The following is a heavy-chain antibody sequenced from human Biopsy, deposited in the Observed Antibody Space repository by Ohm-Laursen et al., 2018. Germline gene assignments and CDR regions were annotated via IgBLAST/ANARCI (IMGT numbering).Heavy chain of an antibody. J-gene: IGHJ6*02. D-gene: IGHD4-17*01. CDR1: GFTFCPYS. V-gene: IGHV3-21*01. Sequence: SLRLSCAASGFTFCPYSMNWVRQAPGQGLEWVSSISSSGSFIYFADSVKGRFTISRDNARNSLYLQMNSLRAEDTAVYYCGRGQTVAPGYYGMDVWGQGTTVTVSS. CDR3: GRGQTVAPGYYGMDV. CDR2: ISSSGSFI.